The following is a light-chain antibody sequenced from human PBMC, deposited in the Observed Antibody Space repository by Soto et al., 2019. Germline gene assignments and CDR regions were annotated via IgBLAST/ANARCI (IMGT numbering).Light chain of an antibody. CDR2: DAS. V-gene: IGKV3-11*01. CDR3: QQRGNLIT. J-gene: IGKJ5*01. Sequence: EIVLTQSPATLSLSPGERATLSCRASQSVSSYLAWYQQKPGQAPRLLIYDASNRATGIPARFSASGSGTEFTLTISSLEPEDSSVYYCQQRGNLITFGPGTRLEIK. CDR1: QSVSSY.